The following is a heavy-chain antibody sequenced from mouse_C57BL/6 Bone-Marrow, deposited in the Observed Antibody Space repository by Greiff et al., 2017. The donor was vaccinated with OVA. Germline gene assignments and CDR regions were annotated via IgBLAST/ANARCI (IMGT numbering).Heavy chain of an antibody. D-gene: IGHD2-4*01. Sequence: EVQGVESGGGLVKPGGSLKLSCAASGFTFSSYAMSWVRQTPEKRLAWVATISGGGSYTYYPDNVKGRFTIARDNAKNNLYLQMSHLKSEDTAMYYCARDGRLRRGRFAYWGQGTLVTVSA. CDR2: ISGGGSYT. CDR1: GFTFSSYA. J-gene: IGHJ3*01. CDR3: ARDGRLRRGRFAY. V-gene: IGHV5-4*01.